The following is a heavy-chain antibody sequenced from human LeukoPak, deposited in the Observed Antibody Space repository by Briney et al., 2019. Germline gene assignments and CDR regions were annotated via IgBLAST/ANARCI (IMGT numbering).Heavy chain of an antibody. CDR2: INHSGST. CDR1: GGSFSGYY. V-gene: IGHV4-34*01. J-gene: IGHJ5*02. Sequence: SETLSLTCAVYGGSFSGYYWSWIRQPPGKGLEWIGEINHSGSTNYNPSLKSRVTISVDTSKNQFSLKLSSVTAADTAVYYCARNDILTQGWFDPWGQGTLVTVSS. CDR3: ARNDILTQGWFDP. D-gene: IGHD3-9*01.